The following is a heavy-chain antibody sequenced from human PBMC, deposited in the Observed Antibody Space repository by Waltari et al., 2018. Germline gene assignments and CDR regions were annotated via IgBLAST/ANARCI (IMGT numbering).Heavy chain of an antibody. V-gene: IGHV4-38-2*01. Sequence: QVQLQESGPGLVKPSETLSLTCAVSGYSISSDYYWGWFRQPPGKGLEWIGSIYHSGSTYSNPSLKSRVTISVDTSKNQFSLKLSSVTAADTAVYYCARGARGYSYGWGQGTLVTVSS. CDR2: IYHSGST. J-gene: IGHJ4*02. CDR3: ARGARGYSYG. CDR1: GYSISSDYY. D-gene: IGHD5-18*01.